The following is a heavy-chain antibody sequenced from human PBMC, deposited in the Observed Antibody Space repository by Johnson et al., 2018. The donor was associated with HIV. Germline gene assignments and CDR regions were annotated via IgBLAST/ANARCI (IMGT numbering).Heavy chain of an antibody. J-gene: IGHJ3*02. Sequence: QVQLVESGGGVVQPGGSLRLSCAASGFTFSSYGMHWVRQAPGKGLEWVAVISYDGSNKYYADSVKGRFSISRDNSKNTLHLQMNSLRAEDTAVYYCAKDLRVYTCDAFDIWGQGTMVTVSS. CDR3: AKDLRVYTCDAFDI. CDR2: ISYDGSNK. V-gene: IGHV3-30*19. D-gene: IGHD5/OR15-5a*01. CDR1: GFTFSSYG.